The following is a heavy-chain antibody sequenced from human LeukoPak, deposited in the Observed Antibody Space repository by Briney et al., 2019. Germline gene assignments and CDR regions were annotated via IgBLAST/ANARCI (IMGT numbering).Heavy chain of an antibody. CDR2: TSTDGSST. CDR3: VREYSSSSGRAFDI. D-gene: IGHD6-6*01. CDR1: GFTFSSYW. Sequence: GGSLRLSCAASGFTFSSYWMHWVRQAPGKGLVCVSRTSTDGSSTNSADSVKGRLTISRDNAKNTLYLQMNSLRAEDTAVYYCVREYSSSSGRAFDIWGQGTMVTVSP. J-gene: IGHJ3*02. V-gene: IGHV3-74*01.